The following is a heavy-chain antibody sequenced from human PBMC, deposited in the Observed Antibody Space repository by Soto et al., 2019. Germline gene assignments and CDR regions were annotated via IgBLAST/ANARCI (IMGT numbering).Heavy chain of an antibody. J-gene: IGHJ3*02. CDR2: ISYSADKT. V-gene: IGHV3-23*01. CDR1: GFTFSNYV. Sequence: EVQLLESGGGLVQPGGSLRLSCAASGFTFSNYVMNWVRQAPGKGLEWVSTISYSADKTFYADSVKGRFTISRDNSRDKLFLQMNSLRADDAPVYYCARRARTATTNWGAFDIWGQGTMVTVSS. CDR3: ARRARTATTNWGAFDI. D-gene: IGHD1-7*01.